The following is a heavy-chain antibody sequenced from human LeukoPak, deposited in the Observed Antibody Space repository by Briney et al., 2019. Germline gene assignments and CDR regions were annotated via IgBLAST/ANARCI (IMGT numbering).Heavy chain of an antibody. V-gene: IGHV3-23*01. D-gene: IGHD3-22*01. J-gene: IGHJ4*02. Sequence: GGSLRLSCAASGFTFSRSAMTWVRQGPGTGLEFVASIIYSGGATYYADSVKGRFTISRDNSKNTLYLQMNSPRAQDTALSSCAKDGLYSDGSEPVYYFDSWGQGTLVTVSS. CDR2: IIYSGGAT. CDR3: AKDGLYSDGSEPVYYFDS. CDR1: GFTFSRSA.